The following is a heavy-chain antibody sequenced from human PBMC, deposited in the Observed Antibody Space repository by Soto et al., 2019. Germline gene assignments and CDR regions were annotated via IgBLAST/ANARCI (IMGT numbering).Heavy chain of an antibody. D-gene: IGHD2-15*01. CDR1: GGTFSSYA. J-gene: IGHJ3*01. CDR2: IIAILGKA. CDR3: ARGRGGDIIVGVTGTFDV. V-gene: IGHV1-69*01. Sequence: QVQLVQSGAEVKKPGSSVKVSCKASGGTFSSYAISWVRQAPGQGLEWMGGIIAILGKANYAEKFQGRVTITADESKNTAYMELRSLRSEEMAVYYCARGRGGDIIVGVTGTFDVWGQGTLVTVSS.